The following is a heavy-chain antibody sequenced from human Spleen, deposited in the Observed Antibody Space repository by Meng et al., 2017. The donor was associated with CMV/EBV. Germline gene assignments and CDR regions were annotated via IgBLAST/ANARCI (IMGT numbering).Heavy chain of an antibody. CDR3: ARSRTGVFGYFDL. D-gene: IGHD7-27*01. J-gene: IGHJ2*01. Sequence: QVQLVPSGAEVKKPGASVKASCKSSGYTFTDYYIHWVRQAPGKGLEWMGRINPNTGDTNYAPKFQGRVTMTRDTSIRTAYMELRRLRSDDTAVYYCARSRTGVFGYFDLWGRGTLVTVSS. CDR1: GYTFTDYY. V-gene: IGHV1-2*06. CDR2: INPNTGDT.